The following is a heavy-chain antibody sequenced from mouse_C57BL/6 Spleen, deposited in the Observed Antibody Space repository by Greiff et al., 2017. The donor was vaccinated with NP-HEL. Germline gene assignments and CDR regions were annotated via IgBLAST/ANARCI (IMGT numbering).Heavy chain of an antibody. V-gene: IGHV1-54*01. J-gene: IGHJ3*01. CDR2: INPGSGGT. Sequence: QVQLQQSGAELVRPGTSVKVSCKASGYAFTNYLIEWVKQRPGQGLEWIGVINPGSGGTNYNEKFKGKATLTADKSSSTAYMQLSSLTSEDSAVYFCARGDGYYEAWFADWGQGTLVTVSA. D-gene: IGHD2-3*01. CDR1: GYAFTNYL. CDR3: ARGDGYYEAWFAD.